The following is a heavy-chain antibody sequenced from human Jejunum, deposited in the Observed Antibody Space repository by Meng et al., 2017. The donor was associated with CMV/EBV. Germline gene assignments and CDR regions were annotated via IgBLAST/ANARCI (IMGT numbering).Heavy chain of an antibody. J-gene: IGHJ6*02. CDR3: ARGGVPYGMDV. Sequence: ASAFTFSTLWMNWVRQAQGKGLEWVANIKENGGEKYYADSVKGRFTISRDNAKNSLYLQMNSLRVEDTAVYYCARGGVPYGMDVWGQGTTITVSS. CDR1: AFTFSTLW. V-gene: IGHV3-7*01. CDR2: IKENGGEK. D-gene: IGHD2-8*01.